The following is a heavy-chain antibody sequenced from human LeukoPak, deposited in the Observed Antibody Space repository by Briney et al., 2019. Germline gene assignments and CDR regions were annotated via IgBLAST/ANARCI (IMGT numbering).Heavy chain of an antibody. CDR2: IIPILGIA. V-gene: IGHV1-69*04. CDR1: GYTFTGYY. CDR3: ARDCGGDCYSGY. Sequence: SVKVSCKASGYTFTGYYMHWVRQAPGQGLEWMGRIIPILGIANYAQKFQGRVTITADKSTSTAYMELSSLRSEDTAVYYCARDCGGDCYSGYWGQGTLVTVSS. J-gene: IGHJ4*02. D-gene: IGHD2-21*01.